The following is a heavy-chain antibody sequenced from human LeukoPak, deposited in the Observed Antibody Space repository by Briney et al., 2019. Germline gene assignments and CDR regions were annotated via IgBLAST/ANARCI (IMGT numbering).Heavy chain of an antibody. CDR1: GFTFSSYA. CDR2: ISYDGSNK. V-gene: IGHV3-30*04. J-gene: IGHJ4*02. Sequence: GGSLRLSCAASGFTFSSYAMHWVRQAPGKGLEWVAVISYDGSNKYYADSVKGRFTISRDNAKNSLYLQMNSLRAEDTAVYYCARDSYWGQGTLVTVSS. CDR3: ARDSY.